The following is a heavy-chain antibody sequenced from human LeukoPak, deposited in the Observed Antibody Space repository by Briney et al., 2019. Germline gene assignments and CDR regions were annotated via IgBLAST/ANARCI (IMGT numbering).Heavy chain of an antibody. CDR1: GGSINSGNYY. CDR3: AREGPYYYGAGSSSLYGMDV. CDR2: IYHTGGP. V-gene: IGHV4-31*03. D-gene: IGHD3-10*01. J-gene: IGHJ6*02. Sequence: SQTLSLTCTVSGGSINSGNYYWSWIRQHPGRGLEWVGYIYHTGGPYYNPSLESRVNLSVDTSKNHFSLALYSVTGADPAGYFCAREGPYYYGAGSSSLYGMDVWGQGTTVTVSS.